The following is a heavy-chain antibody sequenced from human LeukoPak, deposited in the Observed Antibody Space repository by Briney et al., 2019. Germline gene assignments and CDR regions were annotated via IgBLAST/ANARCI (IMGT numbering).Heavy chain of an antibody. V-gene: IGHV3-23*01. J-gene: IGHJ4*02. CDR1: GFTFSTST. CDR3: AKFPVWDTSKRPFDD. D-gene: IGHD3-16*01. Sequence: GGSLRLSCVASGFTFSTSTLAWVRQAPGKGLEWVSAVSGSGETTSYADSVKGRFTISRDNSKNTLSLQMDSLRAEDTALYYCAKFPVWDTSKRPFDDWAQGTLVTVSA. CDR2: VSGSGETT.